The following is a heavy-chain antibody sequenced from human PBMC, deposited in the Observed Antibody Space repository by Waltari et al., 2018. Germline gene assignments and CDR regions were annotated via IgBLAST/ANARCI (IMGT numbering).Heavy chain of an antibody. CDR2: IYYSGST. Sequence: QLQLQESGPGLVKPSETLSLTCTVSGGSISSSSSYWGGSRQPPGKGLEWMGSIYYSGSTYYNPSLKSRVTISVDTSKNQFSLKLSSVTAADTAVYYCARHPAMTIMLWYFDLWGRGTLVTVSS. J-gene: IGHJ2*01. D-gene: IGHD2-8*01. CDR1: GGSISSSSSY. CDR3: ARHPAMTIMLWYFDL. V-gene: IGHV4-39*01.